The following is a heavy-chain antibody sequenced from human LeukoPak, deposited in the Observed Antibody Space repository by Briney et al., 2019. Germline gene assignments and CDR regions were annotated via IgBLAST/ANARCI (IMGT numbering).Heavy chain of an antibody. CDR2: ITRSGSHK. CDR1: GFTFSGYS. Sequence: GGSLRLSCAASGFTFSGYSMNWVRQAPGKGLEWVSSITRSGSHKYYADSVEGRFTISRDNTKNSLYLQMDSLRAEETAVYYCVRACGGDCYLGDYWGQGTLVTVSS. V-gene: IGHV3-21*01. CDR3: VRACGGDCYLGDY. J-gene: IGHJ4*02. D-gene: IGHD2-21*02.